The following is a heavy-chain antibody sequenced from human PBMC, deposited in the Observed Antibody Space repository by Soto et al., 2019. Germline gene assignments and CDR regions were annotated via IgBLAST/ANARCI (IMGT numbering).Heavy chain of an antibody. J-gene: IGHJ2*01. CDR1: GGSISSYY. CDR3: AKEGREQWFPPL. D-gene: IGHD6-19*01. V-gene: IGHV4-59*01. Sequence: SETLSLTCTVSGGSISSYYWNWIRQPPGKGLEWIGYIYYSGSTNYNPSLKSRVTISVDTSKNQFSLKLSSVTAEDTAVYYCAKEGREQWFPPLWGRGTLVTVSS. CDR2: IYYSGST.